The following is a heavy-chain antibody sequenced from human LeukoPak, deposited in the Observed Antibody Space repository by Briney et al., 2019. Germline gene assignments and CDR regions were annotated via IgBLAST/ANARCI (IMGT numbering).Heavy chain of an antibody. V-gene: IGHV4-38-2*02. D-gene: IGHD5-24*01. CDR2: IYHSGST. CDR3: ARARFASTGWYFDL. J-gene: IGHJ2*01. CDR1: GYSINSGFY. Sequence: PSETLSLTCTVSGYSINSGFYWGWIRQPPGKGLEWIGSIYHSGSTYYNPSLKSRVTISVDTSKNQFSLKLSSVTAADTAVYYCARARFASTGWYFDLWGRGTLVTVSS.